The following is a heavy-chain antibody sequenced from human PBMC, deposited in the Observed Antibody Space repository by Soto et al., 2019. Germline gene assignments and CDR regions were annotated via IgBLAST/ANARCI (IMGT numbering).Heavy chain of an antibody. V-gene: IGHV3-9*01. CDR2: ISWNSGSI. Sequence: GGSLRLSCAASGFTFDDYAMHWVRQAPGKXLEWVSGISWNSGSIGYADSVKGRFTISRDNAKNSLYLQMNSLRAEDTALYYCAKDTGDDYYGSGSYSLPYGMDVWGQGTTVTVSS. CDR1: GFTFDDYA. D-gene: IGHD3-10*01. J-gene: IGHJ6*02. CDR3: AKDTGDDYYGSGSYSLPYGMDV.